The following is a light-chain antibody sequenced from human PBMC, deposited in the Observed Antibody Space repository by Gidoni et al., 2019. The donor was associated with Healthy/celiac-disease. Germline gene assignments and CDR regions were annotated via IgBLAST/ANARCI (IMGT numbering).Light chain of an antibody. Sequence: IVLTQSTGTLSLSPGERATLSCRASQSVSSSYLAWYQQKPGQAPRLLIYGASSRATGIPDRFSGSGYGTDFTLTISRLDPEDFAVYYCQQYGSSPTWTFGQGTKVEIK. CDR3: QQYGSSPTWT. J-gene: IGKJ1*01. CDR1: QSVSSSY. CDR2: GAS. V-gene: IGKV3-20*01.